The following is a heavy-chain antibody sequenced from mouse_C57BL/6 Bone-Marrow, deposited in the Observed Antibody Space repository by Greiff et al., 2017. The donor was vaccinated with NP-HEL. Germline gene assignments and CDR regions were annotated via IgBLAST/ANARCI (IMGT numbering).Heavy chain of an antibody. D-gene: IGHD1-1*01. Sequence: VQLQQSGAELVKPGASVKLSCKASGYTFTSYWMHWVKQRPGQGLEWIGMIHPNSGSTNYNEKFKSKATLTVDKSSSTAYMQLSSLTSEDSAVYYCARSGGYGSYYAMDYWGQGTSVTVSS. CDR3: ARSGGYGSYYAMDY. CDR2: IHPNSGST. V-gene: IGHV1-64*01. J-gene: IGHJ4*01. CDR1: GYTFTSYW.